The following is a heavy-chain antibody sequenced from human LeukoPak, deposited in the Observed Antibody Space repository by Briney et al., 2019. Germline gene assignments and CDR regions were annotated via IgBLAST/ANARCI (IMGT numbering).Heavy chain of an antibody. D-gene: IGHD3-22*01. J-gene: IGHJ3*02. CDR3: ARHPLHYDSSGYYSHDAFDI. Sequence: GESLKISCRGSGYSFTSYWIGWVRQMPGKGLEWMGIIYPGDSDTRYSPSFQGHVTISADKSISTAYLQWSSLKASDTAMYYCARHPLHYDSSGYYSHDAFDIWGQGTMVTVSS. CDR1: GYSFTSYW. V-gene: IGHV5-51*01. CDR2: IYPGDSDT.